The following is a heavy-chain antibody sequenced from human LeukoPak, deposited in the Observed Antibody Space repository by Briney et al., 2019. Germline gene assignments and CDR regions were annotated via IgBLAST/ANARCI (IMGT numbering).Heavy chain of an antibody. CDR3: ARDNSLRDEAWCCTP. CDR2: ISPSGGST. V-gene: IGHV1-46*01. J-gene: IGHJ5*02. CDR1: GYSFTSNN. D-gene: IGHD2-8*02. Sequence: ASVTVSLKASGYSFTSNNMHWVRQAPGQGPVWMGVISPSGGSTTYAQKFQGRVTLTRDMSTSTDYLELSSPRSEDTAVYYCARDNSLRDEAWCCTPWGEGNLVTVSS.